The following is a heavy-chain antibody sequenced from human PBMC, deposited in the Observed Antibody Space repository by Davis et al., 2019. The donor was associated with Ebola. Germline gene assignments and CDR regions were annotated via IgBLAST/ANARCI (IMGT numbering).Heavy chain of an antibody. V-gene: IGHV3-30*02. J-gene: IGHJ4*02. D-gene: IGHD3-22*01. Sequence: GESLKISCAASRFTFSNYWMHWVRQAPGKGLEWVAFIRSEATSQDYGKSVQGRFFISRDDSKNTLYLQMNSLRVDDTAVYFCARDGPNYDVDYWGQGTLVTVSA. CDR3: ARDGPNYDVDY. CDR2: IRSEATSQ. CDR1: RFTFSNYW.